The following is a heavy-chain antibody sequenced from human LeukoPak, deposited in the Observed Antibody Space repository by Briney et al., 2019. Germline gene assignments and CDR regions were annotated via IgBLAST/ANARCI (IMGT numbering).Heavy chain of an antibody. CDR1: GFTVSSNY. V-gene: IGHV3-53*01. J-gene: IGHJ4*02. CDR2: IYSAGNT. CDR3: ARVGEGAAKD. D-gene: IGHD1-26*01. Sequence: GGSLRLSCAASGFTVSSNYMSWVRQAPGKGLEWVSVIYSAGNTYYADSVKGRFTISRDNSKNTLYLQMNSPTVEDTAVYYCARVGEGAAKDWGQGTLVTVSS.